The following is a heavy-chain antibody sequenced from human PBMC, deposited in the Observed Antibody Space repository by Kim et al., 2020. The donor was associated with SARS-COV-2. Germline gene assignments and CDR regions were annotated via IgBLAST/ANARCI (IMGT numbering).Heavy chain of an antibody. CDR3: AREFDVKLLWFGAGFDY. V-gene: IGHV3-30*01. J-gene: IGHJ4*02. Sequence: KGRLTISRDNSKNTLYLQMNSLRAEDTAVYYCAREFDVKLLWFGAGFDYWGQGTLVTVSS. D-gene: IGHD3-10*01.